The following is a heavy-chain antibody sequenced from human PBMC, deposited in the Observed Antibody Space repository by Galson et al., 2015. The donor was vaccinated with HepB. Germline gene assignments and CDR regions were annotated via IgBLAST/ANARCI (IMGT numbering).Heavy chain of an antibody. Sequence: SLRLSCAASGFIFSNSGIHWVRQASGKGLGWVGRLRSKANSYATASAASVKARFTISRDDSENRAYLRMNILKTEDPAVHYCTKLKEMPTVENAFDSWGQGTMDTVSS. CDR3: TKLKEMPTVENAFDS. CDR2: LRSKANSYAT. J-gene: IGHJ3*02. D-gene: IGHD5-24*01. V-gene: IGHV3-73*01. CDR1: GFIFSNSG.